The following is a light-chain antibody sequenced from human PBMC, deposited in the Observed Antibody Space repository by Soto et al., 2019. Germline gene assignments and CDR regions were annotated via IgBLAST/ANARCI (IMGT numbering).Light chain of an antibody. V-gene: IGLV2-8*01. CDR1: SSDVGGYNY. J-gene: IGLJ1*01. CDR2: EVN. Sequence: QSALTQPPSASGSPGQSVAISCTGTSSDVGGYNYVSWYQQHPGKAPKLMIYEVNKRPSGVPDRFSGSKSGNTASLTVSGLQAEDEADYYCSSYAGSSNVFGTLTTATVL. CDR3: SSYAGSSNV.